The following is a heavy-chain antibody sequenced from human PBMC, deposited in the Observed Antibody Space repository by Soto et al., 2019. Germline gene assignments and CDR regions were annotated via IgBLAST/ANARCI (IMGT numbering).Heavy chain of an antibody. Sequence: SETLSLTCTVSGGSISSYYWSWIRQPPGKGLEWIGYIYYSGSTNYNPSLKSRVTISVDTSKNQFSLKLSSVTAADTAVYYCASYGDYNAFDIWGQGTMVTVSS. J-gene: IGHJ3*02. V-gene: IGHV4-59*12. CDR1: GGSISSYY. CDR3: ASYGDYNAFDI. CDR2: IYYSGST. D-gene: IGHD4-17*01.